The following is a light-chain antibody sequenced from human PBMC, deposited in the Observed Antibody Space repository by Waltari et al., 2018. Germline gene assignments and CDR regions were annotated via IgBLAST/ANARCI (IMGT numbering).Light chain of an antibody. CDR3: SSYTSTNTII. V-gene: IGLV2-14*03. CDR1: GSDIGYYNF. J-gene: IGLJ2*01. CDR2: DVS. Sequence: QSALAQSASVSGSPGQSITIPCPGTGSDIGYYNFVSWYQQHPGKAPNLLIFDVSRWSSGVSHRFSGSKSGNTASLTISGLQAEDEADYYCSSYTSTNTIIFGGGTKVTVL.